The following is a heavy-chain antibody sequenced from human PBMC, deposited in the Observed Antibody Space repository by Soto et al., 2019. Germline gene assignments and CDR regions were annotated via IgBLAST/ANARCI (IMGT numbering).Heavy chain of an antibody. D-gene: IGHD1-7*01. V-gene: IGHV1-18*04. Sequence: QVQLVQSGAEVKKPGASVKVSCRASGYTFTSYAITWVRQAPGQGLEWMGWISGYDGKTHYAPKIQARVSLTTDTSSSTAYMELRSLRSDDTAVYYCARDQGELELLDHGGQGTLVAVSS. CDR1: GYTFTSYA. CDR3: ARDQGELELLDH. CDR2: ISGYDGKT. J-gene: IGHJ4*02.